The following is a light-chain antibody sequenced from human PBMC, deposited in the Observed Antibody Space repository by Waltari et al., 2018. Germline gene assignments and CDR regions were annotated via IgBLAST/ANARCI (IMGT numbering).Light chain of an antibody. Sequence: DIQMTQSPSALSASVGDRVTITCRANQDISNYLAWFQQKAGKVPKRLIYAASDLQSGVPSRFSGSGSGTEVTLTISNLQPEDFATYYCLQHHTYPLTFGGGTKVEI. CDR3: LQHHTYPLT. J-gene: IGKJ4*01. CDR1: QDISNY. CDR2: AAS. V-gene: IGKV1-17*03.